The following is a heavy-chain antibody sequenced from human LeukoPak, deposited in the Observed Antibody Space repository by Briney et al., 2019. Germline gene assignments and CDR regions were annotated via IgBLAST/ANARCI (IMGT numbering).Heavy chain of an antibody. J-gene: IGHJ4*02. CDR2: INHSGST. D-gene: IGHD6-13*01. Sequence: SETLSLTCAVYGGSFSGYYWSWIRQPPGKGLEWIGEINHSGSTNYNPSLKSRVTISVDTSKNQFSLKLSSVTAADTAVYYCARGNSLTSLINDSSSWYYFDYWGQGTLVTVSS. CDR1: GGSFSGYY. CDR3: ARGNSLTSLINDSSSWYYFDY. V-gene: IGHV4-34*01.